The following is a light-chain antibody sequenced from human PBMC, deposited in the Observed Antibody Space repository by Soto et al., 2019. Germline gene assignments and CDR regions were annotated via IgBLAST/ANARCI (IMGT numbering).Light chain of an antibody. CDR2: AAS. V-gene: IGKV1-9*01. CDR1: QAISSF. J-gene: IGKJ2*01. CDR3: QHLNDYRYT. Sequence: DIPLTQSPSFLSASVGDRVTITCRASQAISSFLAGYQHNPGKAPKLLIYAASTLQNGVPSSFSGSGSGTEFTLTISSLQPEDFATYYCQHLNDYRYTFGQGTKVEIK.